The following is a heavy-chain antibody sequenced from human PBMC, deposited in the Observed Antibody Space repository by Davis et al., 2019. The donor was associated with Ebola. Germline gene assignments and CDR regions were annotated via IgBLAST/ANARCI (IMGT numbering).Heavy chain of an antibody. CDR2: ISHDGTIT. CDR3: SRDVQFEFYDY. V-gene: IGHV3-74*01. D-gene: IGHD3-10*01. J-gene: IGHJ4*02. Sequence: GESLKISCAASGFAFSSYVMHWVRQAPGKGLVWVSRISHDGTITTYADSVRGRFTVSRDNAQNTLYLQMNSLTAEDTAVYYCSRDVQFEFYDYWGQRTLVTVSS. CDR1: GFAFSSYV.